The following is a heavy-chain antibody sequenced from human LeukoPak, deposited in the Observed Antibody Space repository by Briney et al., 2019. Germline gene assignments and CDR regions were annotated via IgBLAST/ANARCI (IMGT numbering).Heavy chain of an antibody. CDR2: IRYDGSNK. Sequence: GGSLRLSCAASGFTFSSYGMHWVRQAPGKGLEWVAFIRYDGSNKYYADSVKGRFTISRANSKNTLYLQMNSLRAEDTAVYYCAKDGGNYYFKSPTDYWGQGTLVTVSS. CDR1: GFTFSSYG. J-gene: IGHJ4*02. CDR3: AKDGGNYYFKSPTDY. D-gene: IGHD1-26*01. V-gene: IGHV3-30*02.